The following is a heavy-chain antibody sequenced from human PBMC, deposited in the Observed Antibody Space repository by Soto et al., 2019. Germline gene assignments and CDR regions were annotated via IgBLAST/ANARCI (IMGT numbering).Heavy chain of an antibody. CDR3: ACVNPVRDWPVP. J-gene: IGHJ5*02. CDR1: PRSISSYY. CDR2: IYYSGST. Sequence: SVSLPRPCTLSPRSISSYYSRRIRQPPGKGLEWIGYIYYSGSTNYNPSLKSRVTISVDTSKNQFSLKLSSVTAADTAVYHGACVNPVRDWPVPWDQGTLVAVSS. V-gene: IGHV4-59*01.